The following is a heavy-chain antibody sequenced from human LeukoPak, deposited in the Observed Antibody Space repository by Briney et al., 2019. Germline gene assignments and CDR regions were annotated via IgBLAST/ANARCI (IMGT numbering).Heavy chain of an antibody. Sequence: GGSLRLSCAASGFTFDDYGMSWVRQAPGKGLEWVAAISGSGDNTYYADSVKGRFTISRDTSKNTLYLQMNSLRAEETAVYYCTKRGLYYYYGMDVWGQGTTVTVSS. CDR1: GFTFDDYG. CDR3: TKRGLYYYYGMDV. CDR2: ISGSGDNT. J-gene: IGHJ6*02. V-gene: IGHV3-23*01.